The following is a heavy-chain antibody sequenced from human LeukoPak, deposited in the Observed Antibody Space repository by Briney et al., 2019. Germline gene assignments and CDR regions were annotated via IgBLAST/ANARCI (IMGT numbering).Heavy chain of an antibody. D-gene: IGHD5-18*01. J-gene: IGHJ4*02. CDR1: GFTFSNYA. CDR2: ITNTGATT. CDR3: AKDRAGYSYGTFEA. Sequence: PGGSLRLSCAASGFTFSNYAMTWVRQAPGKGLEWVSSITNTGATTYYADSVKGLFTISRDNSKNTLYFQMNSLRVEDTAIYYCAKDRAGYSYGTFEAWGQGAQVTVSS. V-gene: IGHV3-23*01.